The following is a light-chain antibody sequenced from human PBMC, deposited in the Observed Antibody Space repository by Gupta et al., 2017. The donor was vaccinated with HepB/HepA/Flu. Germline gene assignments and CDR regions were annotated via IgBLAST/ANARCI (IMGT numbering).Light chain of an antibody. J-gene: IGKJ1*01. CDR2: GAS. CDR3: HQYGSSPWT. CDR1: QSVSSSY. Sequence: ESVLTHSPGTRSLSPGERATLSCRASQSVSSSYLAWYQQKPGQAPRLLIYGASSRAAGIPDRFSGSGSGRDFSLTISRLEPEDFAVYFCHQYGSSPWTFGQGTKVEI. V-gene: IGKV3-20*01.